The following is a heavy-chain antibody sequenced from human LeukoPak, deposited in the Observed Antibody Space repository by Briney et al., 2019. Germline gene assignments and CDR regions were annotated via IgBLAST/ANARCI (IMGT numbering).Heavy chain of an antibody. V-gene: IGHV3-23*01. CDR2: ISGSGGST. J-gene: IGHJ3*02. CDR1: GFTFSSYA. CDR3: ARALAYYYDSSGYSAFDI. Sequence: GGSLRLSCAASGFTFSSYAMSWVRQAPGKGLEWVSAISGSGGSTYYADSVKGRFTISRDNSKNTLYLQMNSLRAEDTAVYYCARALAYYYDSSGYSAFDIWGQGTMVTVSS. D-gene: IGHD3-22*01.